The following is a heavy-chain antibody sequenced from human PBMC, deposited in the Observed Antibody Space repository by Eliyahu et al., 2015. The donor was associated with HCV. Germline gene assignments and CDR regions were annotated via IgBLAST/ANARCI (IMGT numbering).Heavy chain of an antibody. CDR3: ARGQGSSSDYGSY. D-gene: IGHD6-6*01. CDR2: TSAYNXNT. CDR1: GYTFTSXG. Sequence: QVQLVQSGAEVKKPGASVKVSCKASGYTFTSXGIXXVRXAPGXGLEWMGWTSAYNXNTNXAQKLQGRVTMTTDTSTSTVYMELRSLRSDDTAVYYCARGQGSSSDYGSYWGQGTLVTVSS. V-gene: IGHV1-18*01. J-gene: IGHJ4*02.